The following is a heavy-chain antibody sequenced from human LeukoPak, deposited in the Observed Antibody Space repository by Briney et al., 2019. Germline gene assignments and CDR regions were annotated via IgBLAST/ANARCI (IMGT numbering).Heavy chain of an antibody. V-gene: IGHV1-2*02. CDR2: INPNSGGT. CDR1: GYTSTGYY. J-gene: IGHJ4*02. D-gene: IGHD1-20*01. Sequence: ALVKVSCKASGYTSTGYYMHWVRQAPGQGLEWMGWINPNSGGTNYAQKFQGRVTMTRDTSISTAYMELSRLRSDDTAVYYCARDRGYNWNDMPFDYWGQGTLVTVSS. CDR3: ARDRGYNWNDMPFDY.